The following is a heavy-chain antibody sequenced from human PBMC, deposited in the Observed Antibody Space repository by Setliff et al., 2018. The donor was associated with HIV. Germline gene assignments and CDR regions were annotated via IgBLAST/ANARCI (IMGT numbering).Heavy chain of an antibody. CDR3: ARHREGDTWPYYFYVDV. D-gene: IGHD1-26*01. CDR1: GDTDFY. CDR2: IHASGST. V-gene: IGHV4-4*09. J-gene: IGHJ6*03. Sequence: SETLSLTCTVSGDTDFYWNWIRQPPGKGLEWIGYIHASGSTNYNPSLKSRVTISVDTSKNQFSLKLSSVTAADTAVYYCARHREGDTWPYYFYVDVWGKGTTVTVSS.